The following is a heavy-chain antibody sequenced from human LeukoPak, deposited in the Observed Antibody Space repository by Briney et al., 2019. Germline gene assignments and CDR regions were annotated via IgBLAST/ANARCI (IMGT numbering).Heavy chain of an antibody. CDR1: GFTFSSYG. D-gene: IGHD1-26*01. V-gene: IGHV3-30*18. Sequence: GGSLRLSCAASGFTFSSYGMHWVRQAPGKGLEWVAVISYDGSNKYYADSVKGRFTISRVNSKNTLYLQMNSLRAEDTAVYYCAKDFVGASSYGMDVWGQGTTVTVSS. CDR2: ISYDGSNK. J-gene: IGHJ6*02. CDR3: AKDFVGASSYGMDV.